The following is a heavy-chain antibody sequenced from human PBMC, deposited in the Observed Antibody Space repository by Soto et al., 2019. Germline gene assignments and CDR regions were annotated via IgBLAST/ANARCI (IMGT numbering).Heavy chain of an antibody. Sequence: SVKVSCKASGGTFSSYAISWVRQAPGQGLEWMGGIIPIFGTANYAQKFQGRVTITADESTSTAYMELSSLRSEDTAVYYCARVVYYDSSGAPRYCHHWGQGTLGTLSS. V-gene: IGHV1-69*13. CDR3: ARVVYYDSSGAPRYCHH. CDR1: GGTFSSYA. J-gene: IGHJ1*01. D-gene: IGHD3-22*01. CDR2: IIPIFGTA.